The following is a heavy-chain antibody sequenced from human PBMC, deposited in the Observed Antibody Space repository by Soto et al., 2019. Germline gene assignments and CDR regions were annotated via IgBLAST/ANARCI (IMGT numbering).Heavy chain of an antibody. D-gene: IGHD6-19*01. Sequence: EVQLVESGGGLVKPGGSLRLSCAASGFTFSSYSMNWVRQAPGKGLEWVSSISSSSSYIYYADSVKGRFTISRDNAKNSLYLQMNSLRADDTAVYYCARELATQWPDVWGQGTTVTVSS. CDR3: ARELATQWPDV. J-gene: IGHJ6*02. CDR1: GFTFSSYS. CDR2: ISSSSSYI. V-gene: IGHV3-21*01.